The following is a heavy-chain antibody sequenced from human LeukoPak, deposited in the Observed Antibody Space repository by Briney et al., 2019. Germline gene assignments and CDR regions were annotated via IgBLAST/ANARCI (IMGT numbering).Heavy chain of an antibody. CDR3: ARPSRIGAFDI. CDR2: IYYTGGT. CDR1: GGSITSSSYY. V-gene: IGHV4-39*07. J-gene: IGHJ3*02. D-gene: IGHD2-15*01. Sequence: SETLSLTCSVSGGSITSSSYYWDWIRQPPEKGLEWIGSIYYTGGTNYSPSLKSRVTISVDRSKNQFSLKLSSVTAADTAVYYCARPSRIGAFDIWGQGTMVTVSS.